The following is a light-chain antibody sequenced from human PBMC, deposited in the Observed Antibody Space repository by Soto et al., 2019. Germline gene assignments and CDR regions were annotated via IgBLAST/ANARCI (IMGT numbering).Light chain of an antibody. J-gene: IGKJ1*01. CDR2: GAS. V-gene: IGKV3-15*01. CDR3: QQYHTSPLT. CDR1: QSVSSN. Sequence: EIVMTQSPATLSVSTGERATLSCRASQSVSSNLAWYQQKPGQAPRLLIYGASTRATGIPARFSGSGSGTDFTLTISSLQSEDFALYYCQQYHTSPLTFGQGTKVDIK.